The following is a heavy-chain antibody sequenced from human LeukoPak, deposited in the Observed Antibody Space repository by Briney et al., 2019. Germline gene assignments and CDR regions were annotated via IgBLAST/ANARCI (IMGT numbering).Heavy chain of an antibody. CDR1: GFTFDDYG. CDR2: INWNGGST. D-gene: IGHD6-19*01. V-gene: IGHV3-20*04. J-gene: IGHJ4*02. Sequence: GGSLRLSCAASGFTFDDYGMSWVRQAPAKGLEWVSGINWNGGSTGYADSVKGRFTISRDNAKNSLYLQMNSLRAEDTALYYCARDVGQWLANDYFDYWGQGTLVTVSS. CDR3: ARDVGQWLANDYFDY.